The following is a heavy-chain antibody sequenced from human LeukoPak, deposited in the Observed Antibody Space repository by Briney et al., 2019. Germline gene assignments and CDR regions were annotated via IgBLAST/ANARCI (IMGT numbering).Heavy chain of an antibody. V-gene: IGHV3-48*01. D-gene: IGHD3-10*01. CDR1: GFTFSSYS. CDR2: ISSSSSTI. J-gene: IGHJ3*02. Sequence: PGGSLRLSCAASGFTFSSYSMNWVRQAPGKGLEWVSYISSSSSTIYYADSVKGRFTISRDNAKNSLYLQMNSLRAEDTAVYYCARSYYGSGSFFAFDIWGQGTMATVSS. CDR3: ARSYYGSGSFFAFDI.